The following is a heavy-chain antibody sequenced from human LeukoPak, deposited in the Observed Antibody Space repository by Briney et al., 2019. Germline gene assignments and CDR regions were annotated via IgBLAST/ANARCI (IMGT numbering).Heavy chain of an antibody. CDR2: INPTGGST. D-gene: IGHD4-17*01. J-gene: IGHJ6*02. Sequence: ASVKVSCKASGYTFTNYYMHWVRQAPGQGLEWMGIINPTGGSTSYAQQFQGRVTMTRDTSTSTVYMELSSLRSEVTAVYYCARADYAVIRGDYYYYGMDVWGQGTTVTVSS. CDR3: ARADYAVIRGDYYYYGMDV. V-gene: IGHV1-46*01. CDR1: GYTFTNYY.